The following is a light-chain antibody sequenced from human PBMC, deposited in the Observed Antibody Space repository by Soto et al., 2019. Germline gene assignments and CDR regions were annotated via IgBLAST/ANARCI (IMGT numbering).Light chain of an antibody. J-gene: IGLJ2*01. CDR3: SSYTSSSTVV. CDR1: TSDVGGYNY. V-gene: IGLV2-14*01. CDR2: EVS. Sequence: QSVLTQPASVSGSPGKSITIYCTGTTSDVGGYNYVSWYQQHPGKAPKLKIYEVSNRPSGVSNRFSGSKSGNTASLTISGLQPEYEADYYCSSYTSSSTVVFGGGTKLTVL.